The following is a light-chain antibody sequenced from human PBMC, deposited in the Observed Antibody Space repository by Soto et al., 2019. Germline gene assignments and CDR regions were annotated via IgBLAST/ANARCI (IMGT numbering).Light chain of an antibody. CDR1: SSDVGGYNY. J-gene: IGLJ3*02. CDR2: EVN. Sequence: QSALTQPPSASGSPGQSVTISCTGTSSDVGGYNYVSWYQQHPGKAPKLMIYEVNKRPSGVPGRFSGSKSGNTASLTVSGLQAEDEADYYCSSYAGSNPHWVFGGGTKLTVL. V-gene: IGLV2-8*01. CDR3: SSYAGSNPHWV.